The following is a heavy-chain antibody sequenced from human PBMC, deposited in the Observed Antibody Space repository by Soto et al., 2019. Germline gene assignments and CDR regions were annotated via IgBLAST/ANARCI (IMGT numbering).Heavy chain of an antibody. CDR1: GFTFSNYG. D-gene: IGHD6-19*01. CDR3: AKERSTGWYYFDS. V-gene: IGHV3-30*18. Sequence: GGSLRLSCAASGFTFSNYGIHWVRQAPGKGLEWVAVISYDGSNRYYADSVKGRFTISRDNSQSTVYLQMNSLRTEDTAVYYCAKERSTGWYYFDSCGQGTLVTVSS. J-gene: IGHJ4*02. CDR2: ISYDGSNR.